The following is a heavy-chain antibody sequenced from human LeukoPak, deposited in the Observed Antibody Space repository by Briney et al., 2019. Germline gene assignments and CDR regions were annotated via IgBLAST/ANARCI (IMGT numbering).Heavy chain of an antibody. J-gene: IGHJ3*02. CDR2: VSPSHTTR. CDR3: ARDYILPLETDNGDGFAI. V-gene: IGHV1-18*01. Sequence: ASVKVSCKASGYTFRQYSISWVRQAPGKGFEWMGWVSPSHTTRVYAQEFQGRVTMAADTNTNTVSMELRSLRFDDTAVYFCARDYILPLETDNGDGFAIWGQGTVVTVSS. CDR1: GYTFRQYS. D-gene: IGHD3-3*02.